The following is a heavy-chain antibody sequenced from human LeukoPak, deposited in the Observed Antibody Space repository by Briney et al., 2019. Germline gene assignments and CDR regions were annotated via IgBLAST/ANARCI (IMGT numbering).Heavy chain of an antibody. CDR2: IYYSGST. CDR3: ARGVVGGYFDWLTPFDY. CDR1: GGSISSGGYY. J-gene: IGHJ4*02. D-gene: IGHD3-9*01. Sequence: PSQTLSLTCTVSGGSISSGGYYWSWIRQHPGKGLEWIGYIYYSGSTYYNPSLKGRVTISVDTSKNQFSLKLSSVTAADTAVYYCARGVVGGYFDWLTPFDYWGQGTLVTVSS. V-gene: IGHV4-31*03.